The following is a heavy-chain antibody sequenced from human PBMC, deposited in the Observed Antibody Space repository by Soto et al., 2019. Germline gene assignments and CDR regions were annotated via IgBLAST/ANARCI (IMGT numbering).Heavy chain of an antibody. D-gene: IGHD6-13*01. J-gene: IGHJ6*03. Sequence: GGSLRLSCAASGFTFSSYGMHWVRQAPGKGLEWVAVISYDGNKKYYADSVKGRFTISRDNSKNSLYLQMNSLRAEDTAVYYCARGIAAAGNLDYYYYYMDVWGKGTTVTVSS. CDR1: GFTFSSYG. V-gene: IGHV3-33*08. CDR3: ARGIAAAGNLDYYYYYMDV. CDR2: ISYDGNKK.